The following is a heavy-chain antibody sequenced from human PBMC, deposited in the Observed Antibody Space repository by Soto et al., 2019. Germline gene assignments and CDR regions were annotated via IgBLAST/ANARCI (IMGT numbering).Heavy chain of an antibody. CDR3: ARGRALNWFDP. V-gene: IGHV4-34*01. Sequence: SETLSLTCAVYGGSFSGYYWSWIRQPPGKGLEWIGEINHSGSTNYNPSLKSRVTISVDTSKNQFSLKLSSVTAADTAVYYCARGRALNWFDPWGQGTLVTVSS. J-gene: IGHJ5*02. CDR2: INHSGST. CDR1: GGSFSGYY.